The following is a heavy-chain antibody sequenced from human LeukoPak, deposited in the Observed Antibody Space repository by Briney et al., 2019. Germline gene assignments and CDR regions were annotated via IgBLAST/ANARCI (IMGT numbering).Heavy chain of an antibody. J-gene: IGHJ4*02. CDR3: ARAPMGRGALY. D-gene: IGHD3-10*01. Sequence: GTSVKISCKASGYSFTNFDINWVRQAPGQGLEWMGWMNPVSGNAGSAQKFQGRVTLTRDTSMSIAYMEVTSLRSDDTAFYYCARAPMGRGALYWGQGTLVTVSS. CDR2: MNPVSGNA. CDR1: GYSFTNFD. V-gene: IGHV1-8*01.